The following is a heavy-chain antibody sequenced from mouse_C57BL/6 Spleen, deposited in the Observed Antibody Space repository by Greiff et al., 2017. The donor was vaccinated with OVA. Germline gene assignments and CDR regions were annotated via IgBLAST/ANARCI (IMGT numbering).Heavy chain of an antibody. V-gene: IGHV1-42*01. CDR2: INPSTGGT. D-gene: IGHD1-2*01. J-gene: IGHJ1*03. CDR1: GYSFTGYY. CDR3: ARKGITTEYFDV. Sequence: VQLQQSGPELVKPGASVKISCKASGYSFTGYYMNWVKQSPEKSLEWIGEINPSTGGTTYNQKFKAKATLTVDKSSSTAYMQLKSLTSEDYAVDYSARKGITTEYFDVWGTGTTVTVSS.